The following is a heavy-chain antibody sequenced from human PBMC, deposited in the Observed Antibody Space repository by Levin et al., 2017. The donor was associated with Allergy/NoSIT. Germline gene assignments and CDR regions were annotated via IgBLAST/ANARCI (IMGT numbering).Heavy chain of an antibody. CDR1: GFSFNIYW. D-gene: IGHD3-16*01. CDR3: TREGLPNASNF. J-gene: IGHJ3*01. CDR2: INQDGSVR. Sequence: RGESLKISCEVSGFSFNIYWMSWVRQAPGKGLEWVANINQDGSVRFYVDSVRGRFTISRDNARNSLYLQMNSLRDEDTAMYHCTREGLPNASNFWGQGTMVTVSS. V-gene: IGHV3-7*01.